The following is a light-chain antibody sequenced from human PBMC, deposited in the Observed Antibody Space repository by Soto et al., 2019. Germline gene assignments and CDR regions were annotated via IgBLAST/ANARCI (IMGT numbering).Light chain of an antibody. CDR1: QSVSNN. J-gene: IGKJ1*01. CDR3: QQYNNWPQT. Sequence: EIVMTQSPVTLSVSPGERATLSYRASQSVSNNLAWYQQKPGQAPRLLIYAASIRATGVPARFSGSGSGTEFTLTISSLQSEDFAVYYCQQYNNWPQTFGQGTKVEIK. CDR2: AAS. V-gene: IGKV3-15*01.